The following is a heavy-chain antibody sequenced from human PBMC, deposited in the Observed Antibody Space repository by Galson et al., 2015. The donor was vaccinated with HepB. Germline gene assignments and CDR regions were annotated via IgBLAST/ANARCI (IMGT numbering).Heavy chain of an antibody. CDR1: GFTFSSYG. CDR3: ARGDYGGNSGAFDI. D-gene: IGHD4-23*01. Sequence: SLRLYCAESGFTFSSYGMHWVRQAPGKGLEWVAVIWYDGSNKYYADSVKGRFTISRDNSKNTLYLQMNSLRAEDTAVYYCARGDYGGNSGAFDIWGQGTMVTVSS. CDR2: IWYDGSNK. V-gene: IGHV3-33*01. J-gene: IGHJ3*02.